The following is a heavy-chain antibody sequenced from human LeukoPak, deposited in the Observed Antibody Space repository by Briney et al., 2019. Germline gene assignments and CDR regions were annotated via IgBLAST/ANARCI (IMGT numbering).Heavy chain of an antibody. V-gene: IGHV3-33*01. J-gene: IGHJ3*02. CDR3: ARRADDAFDI. CDR2: IWYDGSNK. CDR1: EFTLSSYG. Sequence: GGSLRLSCAASEFTLSSYGMHWVRQAPGKGLEWVALIWYDGSNKYYADSVKGRCTISRDNSKNTLYLQMNSLRAEDTAVYYCARRADDAFDIWGQGTMVTVSS.